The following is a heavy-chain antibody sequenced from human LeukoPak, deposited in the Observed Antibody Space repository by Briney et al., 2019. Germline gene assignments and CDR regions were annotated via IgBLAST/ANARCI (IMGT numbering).Heavy chain of an antibody. CDR2: IIPIFGTA. Sequence: SVKVSCKASGGTFSSYAISWVRQAPGQGLEWMGGIIPIFGTANYAQKFQGRVTITTDESTSTAYMELSSLRSEDTAVYYCARVEVRYGNYNWFDPWGQGTLVTVSS. J-gene: IGHJ5*02. D-gene: IGHD1-7*01. CDR3: ARVEVRYGNYNWFDP. V-gene: IGHV1-69*05. CDR1: GGTFSSYA.